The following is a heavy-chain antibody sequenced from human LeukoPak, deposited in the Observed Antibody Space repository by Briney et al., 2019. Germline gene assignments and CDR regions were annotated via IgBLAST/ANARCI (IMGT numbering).Heavy chain of an antibody. Sequence: GGSLRLSCAASGFTFSSYAMSWVRQAPGKGLEWAPAISGSGGSTYYADSVEGRFTISRDNSKNTLYLQMNSLRAEDTAVYYCARIRSSWEPLDAFDIWGQGTMVTVSS. J-gene: IGHJ3*02. D-gene: IGHD6-13*01. CDR3: ARIRSSWEPLDAFDI. V-gene: IGHV3-23*01. CDR1: GFTFSSYA. CDR2: ISGSGGST.